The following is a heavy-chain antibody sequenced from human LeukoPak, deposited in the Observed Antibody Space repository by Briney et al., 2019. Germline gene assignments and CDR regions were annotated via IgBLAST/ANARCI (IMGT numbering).Heavy chain of an antibody. J-gene: IGHJ6*03. V-gene: IGHV4-31*03. Sequence: SQTLSLTCTVSGGSISSGGYYWSWIRQHPGKGLEWIGYIYYSGSTYYNPSLKSRVTISVDTSKNQFSLKLSSVTAADTAVYYCARERLWFRDANYYYYYYMDVWGKGTTVTVSS. CDR1: GGSISSGGYY. D-gene: IGHD3-10*01. CDR3: ARERLWFRDANYYYYYYMDV. CDR2: IYYSGST.